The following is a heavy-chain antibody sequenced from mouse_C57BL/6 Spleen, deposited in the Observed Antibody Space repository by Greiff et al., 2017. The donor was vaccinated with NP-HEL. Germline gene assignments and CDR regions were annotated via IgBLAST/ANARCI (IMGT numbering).Heavy chain of an antibody. CDR1: GYTFTDYI. J-gene: IGHJ2*01. CDR2: INPNNGGT. D-gene: IGHD4-1*01. Sequence: VQLQQSGPELVKPGASVTMSCKASGYTFTDYIMHWVKQSPGTSLEWIGYINPNNGGTSYNQKFNGQATLTVNKSSSTAYMELRSLTSEDSAVYYCARLGKLGRVDYWGQGTTLTVSS. V-gene: IGHV1-22*01. CDR3: ARLGKLGRVDY.